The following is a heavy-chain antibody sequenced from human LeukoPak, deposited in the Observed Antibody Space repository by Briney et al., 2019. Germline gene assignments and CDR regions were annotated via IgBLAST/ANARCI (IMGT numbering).Heavy chain of an antibody. CDR1: GYTFIRFW. D-gene: IGHD5-18*01. CDR3: ATGGIYSSNFDY. Sequence: PGESLNISCKGSGYTFIRFWIGWVRQMPGKGLEWMGIIYPGDSETRYSPSFQGQVTISVDKSISTAYLQWSSLKASDTAVYYCATGGIYSSNFDYWGQGTLVTVSS. V-gene: IGHV5-51*01. J-gene: IGHJ4*02. CDR2: IYPGDSET.